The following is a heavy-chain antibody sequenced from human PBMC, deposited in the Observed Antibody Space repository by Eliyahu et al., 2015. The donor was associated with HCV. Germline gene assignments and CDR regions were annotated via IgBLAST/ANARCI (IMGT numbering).Heavy chain of an antibody. Sequence: QVQLQQSGPGLVKPSQTLSLTCXISGXSXPXXSAAWNWIRQSPSRGLEWLGRTYYRSKWYNDYAVSVKSRITINPDTSKNQFSLQLNSVTPEDTAVYYCAGGRYRFDAFDIWGQGTMVTVSS. CDR2: TYYRSKWYN. D-gene: IGHD1-14*01. V-gene: IGHV6-1*01. CDR1: GXSXPXXSAA. CDR3: AGGRYRFDAFDI. J-gene: IGHJ3*02.